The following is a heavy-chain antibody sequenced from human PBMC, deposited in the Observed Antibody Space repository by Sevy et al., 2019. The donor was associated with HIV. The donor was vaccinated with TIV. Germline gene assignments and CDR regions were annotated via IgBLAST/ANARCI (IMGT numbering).Heavy chain of an antibody. V-gene: IGHV3-23*01. J-gene: IGHJ4*02. D-gene: IGHD2-8*01. CDR1: GFTFSKYS. Sequence: GGSLRLSCAASGFTFSKYSMSWVRQPPGKGLEWVSTLSFGCGEINYADSVKGRFTIPRDNSKGSVYLQMNNLRPEDTAVYYCAREGCTKPHDYWGQGTLVTVSS. CDR2: LSFGCGEI. CDR3: AREGCTKPHDY.